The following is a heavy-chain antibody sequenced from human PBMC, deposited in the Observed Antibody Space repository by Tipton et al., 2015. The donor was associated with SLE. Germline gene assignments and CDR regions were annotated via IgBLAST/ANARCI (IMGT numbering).Heavy chain of an antibody. D-gene: IGHD1-26*01. CDR2: VAYDGSFK. CDR1: GFTFNDYT. Sequence: SLRLSCAASGFTFNDYTMHWVRQAPGKGLEWVAVVAYDGSFKYHVDSVKGRFTISRDDSQNTLYLQMNSLRAKDTAVYYCAGTRYSGNYLDYWGQGTLVTVSS. J-gene: IGHJ4*02. V-gene: IGHV3-30*04. CDR3: AGTRYSGNYLDY.